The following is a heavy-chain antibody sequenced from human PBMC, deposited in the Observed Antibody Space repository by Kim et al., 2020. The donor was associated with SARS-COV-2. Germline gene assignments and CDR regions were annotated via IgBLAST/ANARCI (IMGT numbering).Heavy chain of an antibody. J-gene: IGHJ6*03. D-gene: IGHD3-16*01. Sequence: GGSLRLSCAASGFTFSSYEMNWVRQAPGKGLEWVSYISSSGSTIYYADSVKGRFTISRDNAKNSLYLQMNSLRAEDTAVYYCARGGRYYYYMDVWGKGTTVTVPS. CDR1: GFTFSSYE. V-gene: IGHV3-48*03. CDR2: ISSSGSTI. CDR3: ARGGRYYYYMDV.